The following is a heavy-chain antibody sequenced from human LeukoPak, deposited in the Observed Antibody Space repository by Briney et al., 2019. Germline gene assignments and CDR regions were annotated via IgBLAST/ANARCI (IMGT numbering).Heavy chain of an antibody. CDR3: ASWRSGYCSSTSCSASSYYFDY. CDR2: INHSGST. Sequence: SQTLSLTCTVSGGSISSGGYYWSWIRQHPGKGLEWIGEINHSGSTNYNPSLKSRVTISVDTSKNQFSLKLSSVTAADTAVYYCASWRSGYCSSTSCSASSYYFDYWGQGTLVTVSS. J-gene: IGHJ4*02. D-gene: IGHD2-2*01. V-gene: IGHV4-31*03. CDR1: GGSISSGGYY.